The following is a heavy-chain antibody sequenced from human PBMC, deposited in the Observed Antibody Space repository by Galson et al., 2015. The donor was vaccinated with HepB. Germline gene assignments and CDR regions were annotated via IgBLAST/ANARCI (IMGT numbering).Heavy chain of an antibody. CDR1: GFTVSSNY. D-gene: IGHD3-22*01. Sequence: SLRLSCAASGFTVSSNYMSWVRQAPGKGLEWVSIIYSGGSTYYADSVKGRFTISRDNSKNTLYLQMNSLRAEDTAVYYCARDYYDSSGYYFYYYYGMDVWGQGTTATVSS. J-gene: IGHJ6*02. CDR2: IYSGGST. V-gene: IGHV3-53*05. CDR3: ARDYYDSSGYYFYYYYGMDV.